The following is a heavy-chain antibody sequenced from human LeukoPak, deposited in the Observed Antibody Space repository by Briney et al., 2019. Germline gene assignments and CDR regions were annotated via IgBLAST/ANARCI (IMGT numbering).Heavy chain of an antibody. D-gene: IGHD5-12*01. CDR1: GFTFSSYG. V-gene: IGHV3-33*01. CDR2: IRYDRSNK. CDR3: ARRLGYDSLDY. J-gene: IGHJ4*02. Sequence: PGRSLRLSCAASGFTFSSYGMHWVRQAPGKGLEWVAVIRYDRSNKYYADSVKGRFTISRDNSKNTLYLQMNSLRAEDTAVYYCARRLGYDSLDYWGQGTLVTVSS.